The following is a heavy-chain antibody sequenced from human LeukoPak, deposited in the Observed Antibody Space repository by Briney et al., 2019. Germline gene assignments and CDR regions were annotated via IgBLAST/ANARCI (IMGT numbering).Heavy chain of an antibody. Sequence: PSETLSLTCAVYGGSFSGYYWSWIRQPPGKGLEWIGEINHSGSTNYNPSLKSRVTISVDTSKNQFSLKLSSVTAADTAVYYCARGGGGPRYWGQGTPVTVSS. CDR2: INHSGST. CDR1: GGSFSGYY. J-gene: IGHJ4*02. CDR3: ARGGGGPRY. D-gene: IGHD2-15*01. V-gene: IGHV4-34*01.